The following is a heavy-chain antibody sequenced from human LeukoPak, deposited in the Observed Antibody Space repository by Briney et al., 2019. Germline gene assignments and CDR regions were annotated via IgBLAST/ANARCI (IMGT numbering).Heavy chain of an antibody. V-gene: IGHV4-59*01. D-gene: IGHD3-3*01. J-gene: IGHJ3*02. CDR1: GGSISRYY. CDR3: ARDNDDDFWSGGRMGFEI. Sequence: PSETLFLTCTVSGGSISRYYWSWIRQPPGKGLEWIGYIYYSGSTNYKPSLKSRVTISVDTSKNQFSLKLTSVTAADTAVYYCARDNDDDFWSGGRMGFEIWGQGTMVTVSS. CDR2: IYYSGST.